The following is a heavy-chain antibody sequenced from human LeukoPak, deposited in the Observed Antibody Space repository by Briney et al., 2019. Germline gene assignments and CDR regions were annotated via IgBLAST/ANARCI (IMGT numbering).Heavy chain of an antibody. CDR1: GFTFSSYW. D-gene: IGHD6-13*01. CDR3: ARAPAWGAAAGTFDY. Sequence: GGSLRLSCAASGFTFSSYWMSWVRQAPGKGLEWVANIKQDGSEKYYVDSVKGRFTISRDNAKNSLYLQMNSLRAEDTAVYYCARAPAWGAAAGTFDYCVQRTLVTVTS. CDR2: IKQDGSEK. J-gene: IGHJ4*02. V-gene: IGHV3-7*01.